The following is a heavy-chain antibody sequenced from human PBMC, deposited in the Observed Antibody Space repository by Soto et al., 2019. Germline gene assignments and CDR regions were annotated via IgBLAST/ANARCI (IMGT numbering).Heavy chain of an antibody. CDR3: AREGRFGDYGDY. D-gene: IGHD4-17*01. V-gene: IGHV1-3*01. J-gene: IGHJ4*02. Sequence: VQLVQSGAEVKRPGASVTVSCKTSGYTFTSYTIHWVRQAPGQGLEWLGWINAGDGDTKYSQKFQGRVTITRDTSARTAYMALSSMRSEDTAVYFCAREGRFGDYGDYWGQGTLVTVSS. CDR2: INAGDGDT. CDR1: GYTFTSYT.